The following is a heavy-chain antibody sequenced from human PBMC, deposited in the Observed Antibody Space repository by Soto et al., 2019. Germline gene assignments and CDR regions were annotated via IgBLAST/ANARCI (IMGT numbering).Heavy chain of an antibody. J-gene: IGHJ6*02. CDR1: GGSISSGGYY. CDR2: IYYSGST. CDR3: ARGGRRSPGMYV. V-gene: IGHV4-31*03. Sequence: QVQLQESGPGLVKPSQTLSLTCTVSGGSISSGGYYWSWIRQHPGKGLEWIGYIYYSGSTYYNPSLKSRVTLSLDTSKNHFSLNLSSVTAADTAVYYCARGGRRSPGMYVWGQGTTVTVSS.